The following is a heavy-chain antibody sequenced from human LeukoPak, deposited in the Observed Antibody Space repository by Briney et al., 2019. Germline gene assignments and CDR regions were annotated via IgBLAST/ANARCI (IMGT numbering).Heavy chain of an antibody. D-gene: IGHD6-13*01. J-gene: IGHJ4*02. Sequence: PGGPLRLSCAASGFTFSSYAMHWVRQAPGKGLEYVSVISSNGGSTHYANSVKGRCTISRDNSKNTLYLQMNSLRAEDTAVYYCAKAQRGSWYVYYFDYWGQGTLVTVSS. CDR3: AKAQRGSWYVYYFDY. CDR2: ISSNGGST. CDR1: GFTFSSYA. V-gene: IGHV3-64*01.